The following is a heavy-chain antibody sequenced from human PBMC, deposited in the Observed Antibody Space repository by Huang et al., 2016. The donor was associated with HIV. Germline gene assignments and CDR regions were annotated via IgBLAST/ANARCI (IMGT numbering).Heavy chain of an antibody. Sequence: EVQLVESGGNLIQTGGSLGLACASSGFRFDNSAMYWVRQSPGKGLEWVLRISWNSANIAYGDSVKGRFTISRDNARNSLYLQMNSLRPDDTALYYCVKGDIVGTANFFDYWGQGTQVSVSS. CDR2: ISWNSANI. CDR1: GFRFDNSA. J-gene: IGHJ4*02. CDR3: VKGDIVGTANFFDY. D-gene: IGHD1-26*01. V-gene: IGHV3-9*01.